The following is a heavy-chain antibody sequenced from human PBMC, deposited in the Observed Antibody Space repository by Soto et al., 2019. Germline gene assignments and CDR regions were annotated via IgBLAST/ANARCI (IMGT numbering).Heavy chain of an antibody. CDR3: ARDPAATVDRHYFDY. J-gene: IGHJ4*02. CDR1: GGSISSFY. V-gene: IGHV4-4*07. D-gene: IGHD4-4*01. CDR2: IYSGGRN. Sequence: SETLSLTCTVSGGSISSFYWSWIRQPAGKGLEWIGRIYSGGRNNYNPSLKSRVTMSVDTSKNQFSLRLSSVTAADTAVYFCARDPAATVDRHYFDYWGQGALVTVSS.